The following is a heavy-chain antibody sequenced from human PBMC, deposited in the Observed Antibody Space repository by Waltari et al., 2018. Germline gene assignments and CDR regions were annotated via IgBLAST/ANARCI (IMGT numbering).Heavy chain of an antibody. J-gene: IGHJ4*02. CDR3: ARRDGYNVVDY. Sequence: QVQLQESGPGLVKPSQTLSLTCTVSGGSISSGSYYWSWIRQPAGKGLEWMGYIYTSGSTNYNPSLKSRVTISVDTSKNQFSLKLSSVTAADTAVYYCARRDGYNVVDYWGQGTLVTVSS. CDR1: GGSISSGSYY. D-gene: IGHD5-12*01. CDR2: IYTSGST. V-gene: IGHV4-61*09.